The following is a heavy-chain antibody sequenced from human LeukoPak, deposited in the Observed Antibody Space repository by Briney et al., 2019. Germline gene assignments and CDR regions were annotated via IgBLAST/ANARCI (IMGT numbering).Heavy chain of an antibody. CDR3: ARHLSGVTGYTYGRGIDY. D-gene: IGHD5-18*01. V-gene: IGHV3-30*02. Sequence: GGSLRLSCEASGFTFSTYGMHWVRQPPGKGLEWVAFIRYDGSNKYYVDSVKGRFTISRDNSKNTLYLQMNSLRAEDTAVYYCARHLSGVTGYTYGRGIDYWGQGTLVTVSS. CDR1: GFTFSTYG. CDR2: IRYDGSNK. J-gene: IGHJ4*02.